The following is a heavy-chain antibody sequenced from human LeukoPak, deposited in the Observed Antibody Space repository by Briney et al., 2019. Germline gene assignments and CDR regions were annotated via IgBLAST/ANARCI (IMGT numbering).Heavy chain of an antibody. D-gene: IGHD3-10*01. J-gene: IGHJ4*02. Sequence: GGSLRLSCAASGLSFIIYGMHWVRQAPGKGLEWVAFIRYDGSNKYYADSVKGRFTISRDNSKNTLYLQMNSLRAEDTAVYYCAKDQDSITMVRGLYYWGQGTLVTVSS. CDR2: IRYDGSNK. CDR3: AKDQDSITMVRGLYY. V-gene: IGHV3-30*02. CDR1: GLSFIIYG.